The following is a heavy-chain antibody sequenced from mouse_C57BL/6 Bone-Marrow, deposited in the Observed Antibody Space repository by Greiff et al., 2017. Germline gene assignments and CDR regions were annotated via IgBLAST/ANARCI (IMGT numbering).Heavy chain of an antibody. Sequence: VKLVESGPGILQPSQTLSLTCSFSGFSLSTFGMGVGWISQPSGKGLEWLAHIWWGDDKYYNQALKSRPPISNDTSKNQVFLKIAKVDADDTATYCCARIAFGYYVSMDDWGPGTSVTVSS. CDR2: IWWGDDK. CDR3: ARIAFGYYVSMDD. V-gene: IGHV8-8*01. J-gene: IGHJ4*01. D-gene: IGHD2-3*01. CDR1: GFSLSTFGMG.